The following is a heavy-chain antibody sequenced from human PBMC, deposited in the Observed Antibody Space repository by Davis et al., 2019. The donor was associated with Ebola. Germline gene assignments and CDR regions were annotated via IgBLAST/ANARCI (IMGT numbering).Heavy chain of an antibody. J-gene: IGHJ4*02. CDR2: MNPNSGNT. D-gene: IGHD2-15*01. Sequence: ASVKVSCKASGYTFTSYDINWVRQAPGQGLEWMGWMNPNSGNTGYAQKFQGRVTMTRNTSISIAYMELSSLRSEDTAVYYCASFYCSGGSCRDYWGQGTLVTVSS. V-gene: IGHV1-8*01. CDR3: ASFYCSGGSCRDY. CDR1: GYTFTSYD.